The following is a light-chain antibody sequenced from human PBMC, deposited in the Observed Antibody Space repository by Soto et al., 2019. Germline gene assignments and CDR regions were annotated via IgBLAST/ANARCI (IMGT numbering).Light chain of an antibody. CDR1: TGAVTSGHY. CDR2: DTK. J-gene: IGLJ3*02. Sequence: QAVVTQEPSVTVSPGGTVTLTCGSSTGAVTSGHYPYWVRQKPGQAPRTLIYDTKNKHSWTPARFSGSLLGGKAALTLSGAQPEDEADYYCLLPYSGPWVFGGGTKLTVL. CDR3: LLPYSGPWV. V-gene: IGLV7-46*01.